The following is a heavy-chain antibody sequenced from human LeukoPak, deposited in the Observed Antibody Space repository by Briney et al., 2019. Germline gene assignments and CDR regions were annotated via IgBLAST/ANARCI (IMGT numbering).Heavy chain of an antibody. D-gene: IGHD3-16*02. Sequence: GGSLRPSCAASGFTFSKNAMSWVRQAPGKGLEWVSSITSSGSATCYADSVKGRFTISRDNSKNTLYLQMNGLRAEDTAVYYCARGVDVWGNYRQYYFDYWGQGTLVTVSS. V-gene: IGHV3-23*01. J-gene: IGHJ4*02. CDR3: ARGVDVWGNYRQYYFDY. CDR2: ITSSGSAT. CDR1: GFTFSKNA.